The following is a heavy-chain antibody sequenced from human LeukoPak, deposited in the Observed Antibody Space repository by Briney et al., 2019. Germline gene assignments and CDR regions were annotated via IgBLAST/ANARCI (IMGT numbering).Heavy chain of an antibody. Sequence: PSETLSLTCTVSGGCISDYYWSWIRQPPGKGLEWIGYIYYSGATNFNPSLKSRVTISVDTSKNQVSLKLRSVTAADTAVYYCASLGGTYDYWGQGILVTVSS. CDR3: ASLGGTYDY. CDR1: GGCISDYY. CDR2: IYYSGAT. D-gene: IGHD1-26*01. V-gene: IGHV4-59*08. J-gene: IGHJ4*02.